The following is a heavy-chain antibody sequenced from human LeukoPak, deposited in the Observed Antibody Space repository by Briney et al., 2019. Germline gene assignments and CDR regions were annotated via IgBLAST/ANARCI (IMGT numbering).Heavy chain of an antibody. D-gene: IGHD2-2*01. CDR2: INAYSGKT. Sequence: GASVKVSCKASGYRFKTYGISWGRQAPGQGLGWMGWINAYSGKTDYKENLQGRVTMATDTSTATAFMELRSLRSDDTAVYYWVFGECSSTSCYPRRDYWGQGTLVTVSS. CDR1: GYRFKTYG. J-gene: IGHJ4*02. V-gene: IGHV1-18*01. CDR3: VFGECSSTSCYPRRDY.